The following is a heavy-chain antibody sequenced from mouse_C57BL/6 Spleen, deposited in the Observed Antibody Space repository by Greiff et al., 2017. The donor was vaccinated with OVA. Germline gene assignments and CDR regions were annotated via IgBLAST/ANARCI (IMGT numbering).Heavy chain of an antibody. D-gene: IGHD1-1*01. V-gene: IGHV5-6*01. J-gene: IGHJ4*01. CDR3: AGGSSYESDAMDY. CDR1: GFNFSSYG. Sequence: EVKLMESGGDLVKPGGSLKLSCAATGFNFSSYGMSWVRQTPDKRLEWVATISSGGGYTYYPDSVKGRVTISRDNAKNTLYLQMSSLKSEDTARDYCAGGSSYESDAMDYWGQGTSVTVSS. CDR2: ISSGGGYT.